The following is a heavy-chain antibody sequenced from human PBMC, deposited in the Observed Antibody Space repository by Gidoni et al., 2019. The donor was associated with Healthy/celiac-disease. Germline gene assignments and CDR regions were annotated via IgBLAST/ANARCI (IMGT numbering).Heavy chain of an antibody. J-gene: IGHJ4*02. CDR1: GFTFSNAW. Sequence: EVQLVESGGGLVKPGGSLRLSCAASGFTFSNAWMSWVRQAPGKGLEWVGRIKSKTDGGTTDYAAPVKGRFTISRDDSKNTLYLQMNSLKTEDTAVYYCTSEYYDFWSGYYSWGQGTLVTVSS. CDR2: IKSKTDGGTT. CDR3: TSEYYDFWSGYYS. V-gene: IGHV3-15*01. D-gene: IGHD3-3*01.